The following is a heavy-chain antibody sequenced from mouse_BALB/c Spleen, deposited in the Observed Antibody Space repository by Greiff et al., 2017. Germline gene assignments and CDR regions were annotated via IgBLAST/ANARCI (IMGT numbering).Heavy chain of an antibody. CDR1: GFTFSSFG. CDR2: ISSGSSTI. Sequence: EVKLMESGGGLVQPGGSRKLSCAASGFTFSSFGMHWVRQAPEKGLEWVAYISSGSSTIYYADTVKGRFTISRDNPNNTLFLQMTSLRSEDTAMYYCAREELGHAMDYWGQGTSVTVSS. D-gene: IGHD4-1*01. CDR3: AREELGHAMDY. V-gene: IGHV5-17*02. J-gene: IGHJ4*01.